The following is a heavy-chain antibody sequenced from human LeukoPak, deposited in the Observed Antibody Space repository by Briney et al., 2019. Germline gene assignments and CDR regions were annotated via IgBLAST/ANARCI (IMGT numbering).Heavy chain of an antibody. CDR2: IGGSGGST. V-gene: IGHV3-23*01. D-gene: IGHD4-17*01. CDR1: GFPFSSYA. CDR3: AKGRTTTVRFLIDY. Sequence: GGSLRLSCAASGFPFSSYAMSWVRQAPGKGLEWVSAIGGSGGSTYYADSVKGRFTISRDNPKNTLYLQMNSLRAEDTAVYYCAKGRTTTVRFLIDYWGQGTLVTVSS. J-gene: IGHJ4*02.